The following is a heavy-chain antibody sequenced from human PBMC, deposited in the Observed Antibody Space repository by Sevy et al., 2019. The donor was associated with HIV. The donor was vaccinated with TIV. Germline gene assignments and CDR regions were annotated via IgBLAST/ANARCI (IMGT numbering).Heavy chain of an antibody. CDR2: IKQDGSEK. V-gene: IGHV3-7*01. D-gene: IGHD3-22*01. CDR3: ARVKDDSSGYRFDY. Sequence: GGSLRLSCVASGFTFSRYWMSWVRQAPGKGLEWVANIKQDGSEKYYVDSVKGRFTISRDNAKNSLYLQMNSLRADDTAVYYCARVKDDSSGYRFDYWGQGTLVTVSS. J-gene: IGHJ4*02. CDR1: GFTFSRYW.